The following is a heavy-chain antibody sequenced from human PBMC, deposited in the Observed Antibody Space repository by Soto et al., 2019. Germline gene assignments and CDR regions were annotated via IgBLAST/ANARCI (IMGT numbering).Heavy chain of an antibody. CDR3: AKDARAAAGNYYYYGMDV. D-gene: IGHD6-13*01. V-gene: IGHV3-30*18. J-gene: IGHJ6*02. CDR1: GFTFSSYG. CDR2: ISYDGSNK. Sequence: VQLLESGGGLVQPGGSLRLSCAASGFTFSSYGMHWVRQAPGKGLEWVAVISYDGSNKYYADSVKGRFTISRDNSKNTLYLQMNSLRAEDTAVYYCAKDARAAAGNYYYYGMDVWGQGTTVTVSS.